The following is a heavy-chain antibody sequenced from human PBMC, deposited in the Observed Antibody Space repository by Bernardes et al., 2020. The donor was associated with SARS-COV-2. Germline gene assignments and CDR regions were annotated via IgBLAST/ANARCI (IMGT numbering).Heavy chain of an antibody. J-gene: IGHJ2*01. CDR3: ARDPAKYSSSWYLSWYFDL. D-gene: IGHD6-13*01. CDR2: ISSSSSYI. CDR1: GFTFSSYS. V-gene: IGHV3-21*01. Sequence: GSLRLSCAASGFTFSSYSMNWVRQAPGKGLEWVSSISSSSSYIYYADSVKGRFTISRDNAKNSLYLQMNSLRAEDTAVYYCARDPAKYSSSWYLSWYFDLWGRGTLVTVSS.